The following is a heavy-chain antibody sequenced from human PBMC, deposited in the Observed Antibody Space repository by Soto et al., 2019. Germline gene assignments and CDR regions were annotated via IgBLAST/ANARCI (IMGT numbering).Heavy chain of an antibody. V-gene: IGHV3-74*01. D-gene: IGHD2-21*01. CDR3: ARGIKNYYGMDV. J-gene: IGHJ6*02. CDR2: LNSDGSTT. Sequence: GGSLRLSCVASAFTFSGYWMHWVRQAPGRGLVWVSRLNSDGSTTNYADSVKGRFTISRDNAKNTLYLEMNSLGADDTAVYYCARGIKNYYGMDVWGQGTTVTVSS. CDR1: AFTFSGYW.